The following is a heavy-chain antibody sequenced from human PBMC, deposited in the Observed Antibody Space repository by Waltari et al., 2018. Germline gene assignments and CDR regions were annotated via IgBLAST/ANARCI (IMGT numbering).Heavy chain of an antibody. CDR1: GYTFTDYY. Sequence: EVQLVQSGAEVKKPGATVKISCKASGYTFTDYYMHWVQQAPGKGLEWMGRVDPEDGDTIYAEKFQGRVTITADTSTDTAYMELSSLRSEDTAVYYCATILTYYYDSSGYSAPPWGQGTLVTVSS. J-gene: IGHJ5*02. V-gene: IGHV1-69-2*01. CDR3: ATILTYYYDSSGYSAPP. D-gene: IGHD3-22*01. CDR2: VDPEDGDT.